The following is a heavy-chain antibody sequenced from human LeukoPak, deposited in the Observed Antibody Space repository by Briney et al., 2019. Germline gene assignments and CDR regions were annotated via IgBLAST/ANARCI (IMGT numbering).Heavy chain of an antibody. CDR3: ARDEASGWYW. CDR1: GGSISSGDYY. J-gene: IGHJ4*02. Sequence: SETLSLACTVSGGSISSGDYYWSWIRQPPGKGLEWIGYIYYSGSTYYNPSLKSRVTISVDTSKNQFSLKLSSVTAADTAVYYCARDEASGWYWWGQGTLVTVSS. D-gene: IGHD6-19*01. V-gene: IGHV4-30-4*01. CDR2: IYYSGST.